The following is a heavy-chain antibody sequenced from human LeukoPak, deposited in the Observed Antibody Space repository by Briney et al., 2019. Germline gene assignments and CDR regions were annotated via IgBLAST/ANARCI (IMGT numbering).Heavy chain of an antibody. CDR1: GFTVSSNY. V-gene: IGHV3-53*01. Sequence: GGSPILSCAASGFTVSSNYMSWVRQAPGKGLEWVSVIYSGGSTYYADSVKGRFTISRDNSKNTLYLQMNSLRAEDTAVYYCARSLLSAGSGSYGFDPWGQGTLVTVSS. D-gene: IGHD3-10*01. CDR2: IYSGGST. CDR3: ARSLLSAGSGSYGFDP. J-gene: IGHJ5*02.